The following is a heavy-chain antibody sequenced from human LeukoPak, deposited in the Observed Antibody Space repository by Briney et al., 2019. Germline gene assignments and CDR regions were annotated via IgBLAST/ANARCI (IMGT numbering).Heavy chain of an antibody. J-gene: IGHJ4*02. CDR3: AKDRGMVGASVRAFDY. D-gene: IGHD1-26*01. V-gene: IGHV3-23*01. CDR2: ISGSGETT. Sequence: GGSLRLSCAASGFTFRNHAMNWVRQAPGKGLEWVSVISGSGETTYYADSVKGRFAISRDNSQNTLYLQMSSLRGEDTALYYCAKDRGMVGASVRAFDYWGQGTLVTVSS. CDR1: GFTFRNHA.